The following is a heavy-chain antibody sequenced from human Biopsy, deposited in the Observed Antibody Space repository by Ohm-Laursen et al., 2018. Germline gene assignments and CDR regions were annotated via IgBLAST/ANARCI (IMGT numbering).Heavy chain of an antibody. CDR1: GFTFSTYW. Sequence: SLRLSCAASGFTFSTYWMHWVRQVPGKGLVWVSRINTDGTTTTNADSVRGRFTISRDNAKNTLYLQMTSLRAEDTAFYYCARDDTSGGVAFDIWGRGTMVTVSS. CDR2: INTDGTTT. J-gene: IGHJ3*02. V-gene: IGHV3-74*01. CDR3: ARDDTSGGVAFDI. D-gene: IGHD3-22*01.